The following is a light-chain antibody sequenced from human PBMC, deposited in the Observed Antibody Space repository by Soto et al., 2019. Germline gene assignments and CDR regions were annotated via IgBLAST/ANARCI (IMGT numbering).Light chain of an antibody. V-gene: IGKV3-11*01. CDR3: QQRTNWPPLT. Sequence: EIVLTQSPATLSLSPGERATLSCRASQSVSIYLAWYQFKRGQAPRLLIYDASNRATGIPARFSGSGSGTDFTLTISSLEPEDFAVYYCQQRTNWPPLTFGGGTKVEIK. J-gene: IGKJ4*01. CDR1: QSVSIY. CDR2: DAS.